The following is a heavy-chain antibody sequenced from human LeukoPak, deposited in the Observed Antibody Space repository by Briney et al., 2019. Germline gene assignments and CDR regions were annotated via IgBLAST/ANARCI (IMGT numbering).Heavy chain of an antibody. CDR3: ASAAEWLRFWESFDY. J-gene: IGHJ4*02. CDR1: GYTFTGYY. V-gene: IGHV1-2*02. Sequence: ASVKVSCKASGYTFTGYYMHWVRQAPGQGLEWMGWINPNSGGTNYAQKFQGRVTMTRDTSISTVYMELSRLRSDDTAVYYCASAAEWLRFWESFDYWGQGTLVTVSS. CDR2: INPNSGGT. D-gene: IGHD5-12*01.